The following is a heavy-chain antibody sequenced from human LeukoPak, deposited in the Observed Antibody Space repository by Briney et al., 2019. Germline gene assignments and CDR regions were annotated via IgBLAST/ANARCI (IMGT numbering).Heavy chain of an antibody. Sequence: SVKVSCKASGGTFSSYTISWVRQAPGQGLEWMGRIIPILGIANYAQKFQGRVTITADKSTSTAYMELSSLRSEDTAVYYCARAERGRSKGTQEYYYYYMDVWGKGTTVTVSS. CDR3: ARAERGRSKGTQEYYYYYMDV. CDR1: GGTFSSYT. V-gene: IGHV1-69*02. CDR2: IIPILGIA. D-gene: IGHD1-1*01. J-gene: IGHJ6*03.